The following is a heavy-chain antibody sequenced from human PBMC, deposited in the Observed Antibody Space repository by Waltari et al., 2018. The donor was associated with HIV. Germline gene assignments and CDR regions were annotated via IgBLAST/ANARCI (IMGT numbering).Heavy chain of an antibody. D-gene: IGHD2-15*01. J-gene: IGHJ4*02. CDR3: ARGSQWSVSPGKYCDY. CDR2: ISYDATSL. Sequence: QVQLVESGGGVVQPGRSLRLSCAASGVSFFYTYGMHCVRRAPGKGLEWVATISYDATSLYYTDSVKGRFIISRDNSKNTLYFQMNSLRPDDTAVYFCARGSQWSVSPGKYCDYWGQGTPVTVSS. V-gene: IGHV3-30*03. CDR1: GVSFFYTYG.